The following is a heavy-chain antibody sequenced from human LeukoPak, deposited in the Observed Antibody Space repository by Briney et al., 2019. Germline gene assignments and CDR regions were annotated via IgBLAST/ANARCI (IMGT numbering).Heavy chain of an antibody. Sequence: SETLSLTCTVSGYSISSGYYWAWIRQTPGKGPEWIGSIYHTSSTYRNPSLRSRVTISVDTSKNQFSLNLTSLTAADTAVYYCARGGSRYQLLNWFDPWGQGTLVTVSS. J-gene: IGHJ5*02. CDR1: GYSISSGYY. CDR3: ARGGSRYQLLNWFDP. D-gene: IGHD2-2*01. CDR2: IYHTSST. V-gene: IGHV4-38-2*02.